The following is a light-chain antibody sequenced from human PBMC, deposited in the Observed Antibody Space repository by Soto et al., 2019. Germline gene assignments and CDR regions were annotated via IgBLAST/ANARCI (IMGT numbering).Light chain of an antibody. J-gene: IGKJ4*01. Sequence: EVVLTQSPVTLSLSPGERATLSCRASQSVTTFLAWYQQKPGQAPRLLIYDASKRATGIPARFSGSGSGTDFTLTISSLEPEDFAVYYCQQRTNWPRTFGGGTKVEIK. V-gene: IGKV3-11*01. CDR3: QQRTNWPRT. CDR1: QSVTTF. CDR2: DAS.